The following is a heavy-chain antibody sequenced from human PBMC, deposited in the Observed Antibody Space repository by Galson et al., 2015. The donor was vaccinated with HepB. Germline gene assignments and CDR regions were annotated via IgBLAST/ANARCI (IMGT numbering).Heavy chain of an antibody. J-gene: IGHJ4*02. D-gene: IGHD2-15*01. Sequence: SLRLSCAASGFTFSSYAMHWVRQAPGKGLEWVAVISYDGSNKYYADSVKGRFTISRDNSKNTLYLQMNSLRAEDTAVYYRARGIGYCSGGSCSPLDYWGQGTLVTVSS. CDR1: GFTFSSYA. CDR3: ARGIGYCSGGSCSPLDY. CDR2: ISYDGSNK. V-gene: IGHV3-30*04.